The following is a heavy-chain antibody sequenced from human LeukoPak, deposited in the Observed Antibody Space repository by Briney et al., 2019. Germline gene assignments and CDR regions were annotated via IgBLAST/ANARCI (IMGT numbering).Heavy chain of an antibody. CDR3: ARDPPPYYGSGSYSGFDY. CDR1: GDSISSRSYY. J-gene: IGHJ4*02. Sequence: SETLSLTFTVSGDSISSRSYYWGWIRQPPGKGLEWIGSIYYSGSTYYNPSLKSRVTISVNTSKNQFSLKLSSVTAADTAVYYCARDPPPYYGSGSYSGFDYWGQGTLVTVSS. CDR2: IYYSGST. D-gene: IGHD3-10*01. V-gene: IGHV4-39*07.